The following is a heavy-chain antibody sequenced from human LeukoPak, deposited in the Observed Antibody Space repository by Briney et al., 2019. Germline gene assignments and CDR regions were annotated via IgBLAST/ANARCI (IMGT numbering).Heavy chain of an antibody. CDR2: ISSSGSYI. CDR3: ARVGCRGGSCSSRGDYYYGLDV. CDR1: GFTFSSYS. V-gene: IGHV3-21*01. Sequence: GGSLRLSCAASGFTFSSYSMNWVRQAPGKGLEWVSSISSSGSYISYPDSVKGRFTISRDNAKNALFLQMNSLRAEDTAVYYCARVGCRGGSCSSRGDYYYGLDVSGQGNTVTVSS. J-gene: IGHJ6*02. D-gene: IGHD2-15*01.